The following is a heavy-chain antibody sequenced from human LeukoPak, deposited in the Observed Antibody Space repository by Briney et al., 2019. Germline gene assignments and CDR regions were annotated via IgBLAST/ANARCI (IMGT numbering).Heavy chain of an antibody. J-gene: IGHJ6*02. Sequence: HGESLQISCKGSGYRFTSYWIGWVRQLPGKGLEWMGIIYPGDSDTRYSPSFQGQVTISADKSISTAYLQWSSLKASDTAMYYCARHPPYYYDSSGYYLDHYYGMDVWGQGTTVTVSS. CDR1: GYRFTSYW. CDR2: IYPGDSDT. D-gene: IGHD3-22*01. V-gene: IGHV5-51*01. CDR3: ARHPPYYYDSSGYYLDHYYGMDV.